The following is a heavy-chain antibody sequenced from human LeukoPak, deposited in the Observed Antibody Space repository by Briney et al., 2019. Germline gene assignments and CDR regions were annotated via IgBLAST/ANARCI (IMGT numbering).Heavy chain of an antibody. CDR2: INPNSGGT. J-gene: IGHJ1*01. CDR3: AREDYYDSSGYFKNQEHFQH. Sequence: ASVQVTFKASRYTFTGYYMHWVRQAPGQGLEWMGWINPNSGGTNYAQIFQGRVTMTSDTSTSTAYMELSRLRSADTAAYYCAREDYYDSSGYFKNQEHFQHWGQGTLVTVSS. D-gene: IGHD3-22*01. V-gene: IGHV1-2*02. CDR1: RYTFTGYY.